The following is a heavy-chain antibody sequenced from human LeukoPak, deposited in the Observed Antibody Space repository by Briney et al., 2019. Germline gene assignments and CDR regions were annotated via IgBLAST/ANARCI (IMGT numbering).Heavy chain of an antibody. CDR1: GFTFSNYW. Sequence: GGSLRLSCAASGFTFSNYWLSWVRQAPGKGLEWVANIKQDGSERYYVDSVKGRFIVSRDNAKNSLYLEMNSLRAEDTAVYYCARVYDVWSGYYRDYWGQRTLVTVSS. D-gene: IGHD3-3*01. CDR2: IKQDGSER. V-gene: IGHV3-7*04. J-gene: IGHJ4*02. CDR3: ARVYDVWSGYYRDY.